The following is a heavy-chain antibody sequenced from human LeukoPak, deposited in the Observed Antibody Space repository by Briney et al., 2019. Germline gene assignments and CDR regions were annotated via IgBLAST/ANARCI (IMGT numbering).Heavy chain of an antibody. CDR2: INPNSGGT. Sequence: GPVKVSCKASGYTFTGYYMHWVRQAPGQGLEWMGWINPNSGGTNYAKKFQGRVTMTRDTSISTAYMELSRLRSDDTAVYYCARGVDYVWGSYRYTPPDYWGQGTLVTVSS. D-gene: IGHD3-16*02. CDR3: ARGVDYVWGSYRYTPPDY. J-gene: IGHJ4*02. V-gene: IGHV1-2*02. CDR1: GYTFTGYY.